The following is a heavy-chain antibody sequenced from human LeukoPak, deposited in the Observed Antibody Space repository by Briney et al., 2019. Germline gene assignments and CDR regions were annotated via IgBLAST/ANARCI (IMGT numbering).Heavy chain of an antibody. CDR3: ARAEVVVTATGPHWYFDL. CDR1: GGSISSSNW. CDR2: IYHSGST. Sequence: PSGTLSLTCAVSGGSISSSNWWSWVRQPPGKGLEWIGEIYHSGSTNYNPSPKSRVTISVDKSKNQFSLKLSSVTAADTAVYYCARAEVVVTATGPHWYFDLWGRGTLVTVSS. D-gene: IGHD2-21*02. J-gene: IGHJ2*01. V-gene: IGHV4-4*02.